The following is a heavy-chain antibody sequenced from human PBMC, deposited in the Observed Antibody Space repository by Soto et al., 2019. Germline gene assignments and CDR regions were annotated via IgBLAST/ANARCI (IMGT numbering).Heavy chain of an antibody. CDR2: ISSSSSTI. CDR1: GFTFSSYS. J-gene: IGHJ6*02. V-gene: IGHV3-48*02. Sequence: GGSLRLSCAASGFTFSSYSMNWVRQAPGKGLEWVSYISSSSSTIYYADSVKGRFTISRDNAKNSLYLQMNSLRDEDTAVYYCAREKSIAAKGYYGMDVWGQGTTVTVSS. CDR3: AREKSIAAKGYYGMDV. D-gene: IGHD6-6*01.